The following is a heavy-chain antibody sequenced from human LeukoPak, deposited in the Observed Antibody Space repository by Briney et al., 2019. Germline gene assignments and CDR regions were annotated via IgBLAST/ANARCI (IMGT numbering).Heavy chain of an antibody. V-gene: IGHV3-48*01. CDR3: VRGVPKTSYYYYYMDV. Sequence: GGSLRLSCAASGFTFSSYSMNWVRQAPGKGLEWVSYISSSGFTINYADSVKGRFTISRDNAKNSLYLQMNSLRAEDTAVYYCVRGVPKTSYYYYYMDVWGKGTTVTVSS. J-gene: IGHJ6*03. D-gene: IGHD4-11*01. CDR1: GFTFSSYS. CDR2: ISSSGFTI.